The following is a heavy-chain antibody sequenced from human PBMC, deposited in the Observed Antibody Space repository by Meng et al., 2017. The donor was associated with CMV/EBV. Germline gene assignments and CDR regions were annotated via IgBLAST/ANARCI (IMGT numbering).Heavy chain of an antibody. J-gene: IGHJ4*02. V-gene: IGHV4-61*02. CDR1: GGSISSGSYY. Sequence: QVRLQDSGPGLVKPSQTLSLTCTVSGGSISSGSYYWSWIRQPAGKGLEWIGRIYTSGSTNYNPSLKSRVTISVDTSKNQFSLKLSSVTAADTAVYYCASVQGLGVSWGQGTLVTVSS. D-gene: IGHD3-10*01. CDR3: ASVQGLGVS. CDR2: IYTSGST.